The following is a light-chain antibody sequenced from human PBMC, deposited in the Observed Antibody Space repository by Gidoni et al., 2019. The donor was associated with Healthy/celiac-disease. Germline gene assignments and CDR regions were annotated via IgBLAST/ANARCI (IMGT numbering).Light chain of an antibody. CDR1: QSVSSY. CDR3: QHRSNS. J-gene: IGKJ4*01. CDR2: DAS. V-gene: IGKV3-11*01. Sequence: IVLTQSPATLSLSPGERPTLSCRASQSVSSYLDWYQQKPGQAPRPLIYDASNRATVRPARCRGSGAGTDFTLTISGLEPEDFAVYYCQHRSNSFGGGTKVEIK.